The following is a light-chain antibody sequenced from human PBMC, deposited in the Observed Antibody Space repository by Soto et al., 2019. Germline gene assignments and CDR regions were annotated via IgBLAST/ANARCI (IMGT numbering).Light chain of an antibody. J-gene: IGLJ1*01. V-gene: IGLV2-23*01. Sequence: QSVLTQPASVSGSPGQSITISCTGTSSDVGSYNLVSWYQQHPGKAPKLMIYEGSQRPSGVSNRFSGSKSGNTASLTISGLQAEDEADYYCCSYAGSSYVFGTGTKLTV. CDR1: SSDVGSYNL. CDR3: CSYAGSSYV. CDR2: EGS.